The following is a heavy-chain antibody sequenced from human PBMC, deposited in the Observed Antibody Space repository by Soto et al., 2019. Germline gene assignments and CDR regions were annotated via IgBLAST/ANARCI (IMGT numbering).Heavy chain of an antibody. J-gene: IGHJ3*02. CDR1: GFTLGNYW. D-gene: IGHD3-10*01. V-gene: IGHV3-7*01. CDR3: GTDQWGGAFDI. Sequence: GGSLRLSCVASGFTLGNYWMAWLRQTPGKGLEFVANIREDGNEINYVDSVKGRFTISRDNAKNSLFLQMNSLRDEDTAVYYCGTDQWGGAFDIGGQGXMVTV. CDR2: IREDGNEI.